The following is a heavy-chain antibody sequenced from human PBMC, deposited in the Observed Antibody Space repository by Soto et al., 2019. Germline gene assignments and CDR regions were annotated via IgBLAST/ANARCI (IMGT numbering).Heavy chain of an antibody. J-gene: IGHJ5*02. CDR2: IYYSGST. CDR1: GGSISSYY. Sequence: AETLSLSCTVSGGSISSYYWSWIRQPPGKGLEWIGYIYYSGSTNYNPSLKSRVTISVDTSKNQFSLKLSSVTAADTAVYYCARAWMEYSSSWYGWFDPWGQGTLVTVSS. CDR3: ARAWMEYSSSWYGWFDP. D-gene: IGHD6-13*01. V-gene: IGHV4-59*01.